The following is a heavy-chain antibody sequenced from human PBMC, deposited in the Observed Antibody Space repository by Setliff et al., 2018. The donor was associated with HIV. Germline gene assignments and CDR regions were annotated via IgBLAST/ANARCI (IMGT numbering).Heavy chain of an antibody. CDR3: ASFVGATGGYI. Sequence: PSETLSLTCTVSGGSINSNSHYWAWIRQPPGKGLEWIANIYYSGSTYYNTSLQSRVTIFLDTSKNHFSLRLTSVTAADTATYYCASFVGATGGYIRDQGTKVTVSS. CDR2: IYYSGST. J-gene: IGHJ3*02. V-gene: IGHV4-39*01. D-gene: IGHD1-26*01. CDR1: GGSINSNSHY.